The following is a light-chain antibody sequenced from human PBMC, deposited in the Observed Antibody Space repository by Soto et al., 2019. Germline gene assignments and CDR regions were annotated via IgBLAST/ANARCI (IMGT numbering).Light chain of an antibody. V-gene: IGKV1-13*02. CDR3: QQYNSYPIT. Sequence: AIQVTQSPSSLSASVGDRVTITCRASQDIRGALAWYQQKPGKAPNLLIYDVSTLESGVPSRFSGSASGIEFTLTISSLQPEDFGTFSCQQYNSYPITSGPGTRLEIK. CDR2: DVS. CDR1: QDIRGA. J-gene: IGKJ5*01.